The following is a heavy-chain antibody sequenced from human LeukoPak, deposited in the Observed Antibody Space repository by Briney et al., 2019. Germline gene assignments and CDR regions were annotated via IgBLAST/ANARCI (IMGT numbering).Heavy chain of an antibody. CDR1: GFTFSSYG. CDR2: ISYDGSNK. V-gene: IGHV3-30*03. CDR3: ARDLVAVAGNYYYGMDV. Sequence: GGSLRLSCAASGFTFSSYGMHWVRQAPGKGLEWVAVISYDGSNKYYADSVKGRFTISRDNSKNTLNLQMNSLRAEDMAVYYCARDLVAVAGNYYYGMDVWGQGTTVTVSS. D-gene: IGHD6-19*01. J-gene: IGHJ6*02.